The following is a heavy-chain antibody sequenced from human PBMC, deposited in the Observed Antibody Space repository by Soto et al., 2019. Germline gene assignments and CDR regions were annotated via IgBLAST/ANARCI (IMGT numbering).Heavy chain of an antibody. Sequence: GGSLRLSCAASGVTFCSYGMDGVRKATGKGLEWVAVISYDGSNKYYADSVKGRFTISRDNSKNTLYLQMNSLRAEDTAVYYCAKSLVHSGWYFPPPGFDYWGQGTLVTVSS. CDR3: AKSLVHSGWYFPPPGFDY. CDR1: GVTFCSYG. J-gene: IGHJ4*02. CDR2: ISYDGSNK. V-gene: IGHV3-30*18. D-gene: IGHD6-19*01.